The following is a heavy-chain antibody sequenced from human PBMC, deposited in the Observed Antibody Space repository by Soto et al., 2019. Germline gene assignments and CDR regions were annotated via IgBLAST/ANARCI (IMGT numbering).Heavy chain of an antibody. CDR1: GGTFSSYA. CDR2: IIPIFDTA. D-gene: IGHD6-19*01. J-gene: IGHJ5*02. V-gene: IGHV1-69*13. Sequence: SVKVSCKASGGTFSSYAISWVRQAPGQGLEWMGGIIPIFDTANYARKFQGRVTITADESTSTAYMELSSLRSEDTAAYYCARGGSGWYVGRWFDPWGQGTLVTVSS. CDR3: ARGGSGWYVGRWFDP.